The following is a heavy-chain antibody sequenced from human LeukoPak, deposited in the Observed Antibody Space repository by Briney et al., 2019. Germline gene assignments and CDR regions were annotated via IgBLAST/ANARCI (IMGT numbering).Heavy chain of an antibody. V-gene: IGHV4-59*01. CDR3: AREAVSGWYDYFDS. CDR2: ISYSGST. J-gene: IGHJ4*02. D-gene: IGHD6-19*01. CDR1: GGSISSDY. Sequence: SETLSLTCTVSGGSISSDYWSWIRQPPGKGLEGIGYISYSGSTNYNPSLKSRVIISVDTSKNQFSLKLSSVTAADTAVYYCAREAVSGWYDYFDSWGQGTLVTVSS.